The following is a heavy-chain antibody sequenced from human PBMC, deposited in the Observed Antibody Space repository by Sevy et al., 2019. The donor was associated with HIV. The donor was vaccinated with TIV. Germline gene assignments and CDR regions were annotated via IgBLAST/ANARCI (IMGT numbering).Heavy chain of an antibody. Sequence: ASVKVSCKVSGYTLTELSMHWVRQAPGKGLEWRGGFDPEDGETIYAQKFQGRVTMTEDTSTDTAYMELSSLRSEDTAVYYCATGGWNYYYYMDVWGQGTTVTVSS. V-gene: IGHV1-24*01. D-gene: IGHD3-3*01. J-gene: IGHJ6*03. CDR1: GYTLTELS. CDR2: FDPEDGET. CDR3: ATGGWNYYYYMDV.